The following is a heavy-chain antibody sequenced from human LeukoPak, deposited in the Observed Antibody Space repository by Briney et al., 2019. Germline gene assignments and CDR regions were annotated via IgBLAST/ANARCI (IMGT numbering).Heavy chain of an antibody. Sequence: GGSLRLSCAASGFTFSSYEMNWVRQAPGKGLEWVSYISSSGSTIYYADSVKGRFTISRDNSKNTLYLQMNSLRAEDTAVYYCAKAAEGVPVWFDPWGQGTLVTVSS. CDR2: ISSSGSTI. J-gene: IGHJ5*02. V-gene: IGHV3-48*03. D-gene: IGHD6-13*01. CDR1: GFTFSSYE. CDR3: AKAAEGVPVWFDP.